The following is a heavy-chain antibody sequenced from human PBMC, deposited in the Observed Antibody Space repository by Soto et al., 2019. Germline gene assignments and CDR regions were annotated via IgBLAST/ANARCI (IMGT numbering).Heavy chain of an antibody. CDR1: GGTFSSYA. Sequence: QVQLVQSGAEVKKPGSSVKVSCKASGGTFSSYAISWVRQAPGQGLEWMGGIIPILGSANYAQKFQDRVTITADESTSTTYMERSSLRYEDAAVYYCASRERVDAFDIWGQGTMVTVSS. J-gene: IGHJ3*02. D-gene: IGHD1-26*01. V-gene: IGHV1-69*01. CDR3: ASRERVDAFDI. CDR2: IIPILGSA.